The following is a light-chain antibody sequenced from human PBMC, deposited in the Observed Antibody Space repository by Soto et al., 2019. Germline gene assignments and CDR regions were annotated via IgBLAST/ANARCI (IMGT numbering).Light chain of an antibody. V-gene: IGLV1-40*01. CDR3: QSCDSSLNV. Sequence: QSVLTQPPSVSGAPGQRVTISCTGSSSNIGAGYDVHWYQQLPGTAPKLLIYGNSNRPSGVPDRFSGSKSGTSASLAITGLQAEDEADYYCQSCDSSLNVFGTGTKVTVL. J-gene: IGLJ1*01. CDR2: GNS. CDR1: SSNIGAGYD.